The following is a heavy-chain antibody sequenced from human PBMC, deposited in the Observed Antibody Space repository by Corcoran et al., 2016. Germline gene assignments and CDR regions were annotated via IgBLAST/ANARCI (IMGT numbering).Heavy chain of an antibody. CDR1: GFTFSDSA. Sequence: EVQLVESGGDLVQPGGSLRLSCAASGFTFSDSAIHWVRQASGKGLEWVGRIRSRPNSYATAYAASLGGRFTISRDDSKNTAYLKMNSLKAEDTAVYYCTRGIGGYGMDVWGQGTTVTVSS. CDR2: IRSRPNSYAT. V-gene: IGHV3-73*02. CDR3: TRGIGGYGMDV. J-gene: IGHJ6*02. D-gene: IGHD3-16*01.